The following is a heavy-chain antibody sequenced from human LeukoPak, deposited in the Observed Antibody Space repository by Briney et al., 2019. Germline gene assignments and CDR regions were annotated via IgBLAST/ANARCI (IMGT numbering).Heavy chain of an antibody. D-gene: IGHD6-13*01. CDR1: GFTFSSYA. CDR2: ISGSGGST. J-gene: IGHJ4*02. V-gene: IGHV3-23*01. CDR3: AKQLGGSSSWYVYFDY. Sequence: PGGFLRLSCAASGFTFSSYAMSWVRQAPGKGLEWVSAISGSGGSTYYADSVKGRFTISRDNSKNTLYLQMNSLRAEDTAVYYCAKQLGGSSSWYVYFDYWGQGTLVTVSS.